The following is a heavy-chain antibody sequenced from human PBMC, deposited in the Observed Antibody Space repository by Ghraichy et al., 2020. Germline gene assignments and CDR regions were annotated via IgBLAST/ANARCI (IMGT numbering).Heavy chain of an antibody. V-gene: IGHV3-23*01. CDR1: GFTFSSYA. J-gene: IGHJ4*02. Sequence: GGSLRLSCAASGFTFSSYAMSWVRQAPGKGLEWVSAISGSGGSTYYEDSVKGRFTISRDNSKNTLYLQMNSLRAEDTAVYYCAKTPPTYSIVGATIAFDYWGQGTLVTVSS. D-gene: IGHD1-26*01. CDR2: ISGSGGST. CDR3: AKTPPTYSIVGATIAFDY.